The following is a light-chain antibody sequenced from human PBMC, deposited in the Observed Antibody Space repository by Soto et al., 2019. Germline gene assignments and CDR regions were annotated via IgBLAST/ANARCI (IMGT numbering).Light chain of an antibody. CDR3: AAWDDSLMGVV. CDR1: SSNIGSNY. CDR2: RNN. J-gene: IGLJ2*01. Sequence: QSVLTQPPSASGTPGQRVTISCSGSSSNIGSNYVYWYQQLPGTAPKLLIYRNNQRPSGVPDRFSGSKSGTSASLAISGLRSEDEADYYCAAWDDSLMGVVFGGGTKLTVL. V-gene: IGLV1-47*01.